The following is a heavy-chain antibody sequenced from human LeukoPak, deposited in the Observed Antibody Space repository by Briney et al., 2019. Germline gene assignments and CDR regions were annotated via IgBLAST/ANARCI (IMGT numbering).Heavy chain of an antibody. V-gene: IGHV1-2*02. Sequence: ASVKVSCKASGYTFTGYYMHWVRQAPGQGLEWMGWINPNSGGTNYAQKFQGRVTMTRDTSISTAYMELSRLRSDDTAVYYCATYSYGDAGGFDYWGQGTLVTVSS. D-gene: IGHD4-17*01. J-gene: IGHJ4*02. CDR1: GYTFTGYY. CDR3: ATYSYGDAGGFDY. CDR2: INPNSGGT.